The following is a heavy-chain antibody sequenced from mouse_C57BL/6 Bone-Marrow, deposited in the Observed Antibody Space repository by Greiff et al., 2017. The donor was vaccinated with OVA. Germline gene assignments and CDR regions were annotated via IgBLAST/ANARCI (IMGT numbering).Heavy chain of an antibody. D-gene: IGHD2-1*01. Sequence: QVQLQQPGAELVRPGSSVKLSCKASGYTFTSYGMDWVKQGPGQGLEWIGNINPSDSATYYNQTVKDKATLTVDKSSSTAYMQLSSLTSEDSAVYYCASHHGNYWGQGTTLTVSS. CDR3: ASHHGNY. CDR2: INPSDSAT. CDR1: GYTFTSYG. V-gene: IGHV1-61*01. J-gene: IGHJ2*01.